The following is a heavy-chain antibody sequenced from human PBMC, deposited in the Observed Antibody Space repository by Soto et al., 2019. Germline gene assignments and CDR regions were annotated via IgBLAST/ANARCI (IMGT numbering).Heavy chain of an antibody. J-gene: IGHJ6*02. V-gene: IGHV1-69*13. Sequence: SVKVSCKASGGTFSSYAISWVRQAPGQGLEWMGGIIPIFGTANYAQKFQGRVTITADESTSTAYMELSSLRSEDTAVYYCARAIPAAMDYYYCGMDVWGQGTTVTVS. CDR1: GGTFSSYA. CDR2: IIPIFGTA. CDR3: ARAIPAAMDYYYCGMDV. D-gene: IGHD2-2*01.